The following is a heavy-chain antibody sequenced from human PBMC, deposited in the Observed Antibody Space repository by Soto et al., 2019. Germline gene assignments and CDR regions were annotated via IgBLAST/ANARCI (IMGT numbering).Heavy chain of an antibody. V-gene: IGHV1-24*01. CDR2: FDPEDGET. CDR3: ATGLLNIRIGLVGRVYDGMDV. J-gene: IGHJ6*02. D-gene: IGHD6-6*01. Sequence: SVKFCSKLPGYPLTHFCMHWVRQAPGNGLERMGGFDPEDGETIYAQKFQGRVTMTEHTSTDTAYMELRSLRYEDKAGYCWATGLLNIRIGLVGRVYDGMDVWGRGTTLTV. CDR1: GYPLTHFC.